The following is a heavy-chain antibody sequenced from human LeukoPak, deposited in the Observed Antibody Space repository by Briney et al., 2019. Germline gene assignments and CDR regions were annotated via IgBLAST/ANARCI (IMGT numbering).Heavy chain of an antibody. CDR1: GIFLDNYC. J-gene: IGHJ4*02. D-gene: IGHD3-22*01. CDR2: MSGSGGGT. V-gene: IGHV3-23*01. CDR3: ANRGVVIRVILVGFHKEAYYFDS. Sequence: PGESLTLSSPLSGIFLDNYCMTWDRQAPGNGLEWVAGMSGSGGGTNYAGYVKVRFTSSRDNHKNTLYLQMHNLRAEDTAVYCCANRGVVIRVILVGFHKEAYYFDSLGQGGIATVPS.